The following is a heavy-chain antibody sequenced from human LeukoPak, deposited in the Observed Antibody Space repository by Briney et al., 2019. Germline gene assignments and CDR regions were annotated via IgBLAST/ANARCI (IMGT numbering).Heavy chain of an antibody. J-gene: IGHJ4*02. D-gene: IGHD3-10*01. CDR2: INHSGST. CDR1: GGSFSGYY. Sequence: SETLSLTCAVYGGSFSGYYWSWIRQPPGKGLEWIGGINHSGSTNYNPSLKSRVTISVDTSKNQFSLKLSSVTAADTAVYYCARGKYYGSGSSTFDYWGQGTLVTVSS. CDR3: ARGKYYGSGSSTFDY. V-gene: IGHV4-34*01.